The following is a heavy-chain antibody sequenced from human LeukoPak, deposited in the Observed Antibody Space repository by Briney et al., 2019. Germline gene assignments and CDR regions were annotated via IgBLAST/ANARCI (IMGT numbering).Heavy chain of an antibody. CDR1: GFTFSSYA. J-gene: IGHJ4*02. D-gene: IGHD3-22*01. V-gene: IGHV3-30*04. CDR3: ARSPYMIVVVITSVYFDY. Sequence: GRSLRLSCAASGFTFSSYAMHWVRQAPGKGLEWVAVISYDGSNKYYADSVKGRFTISRDNSKNTLYLQMSSLRAEDTAVYYCARSPYMIVVVITSVYFDYWGQGTLVTVSS. CDR2: ISYDGSNK.